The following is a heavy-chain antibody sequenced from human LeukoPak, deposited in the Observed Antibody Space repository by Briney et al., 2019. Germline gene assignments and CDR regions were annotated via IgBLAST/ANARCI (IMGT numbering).Heavy chain of an antibody. Sequence: ASVKVSCKASGYTFTNYGINWVRQAPGQGLQWMGWINTKTGNPVYPQGFTGRFVFSLDTSVSTAYLQISSLKAEDTALYYCARSESEIYCSHGSRPPGFGYWGQGTLVTVSS. CDR1: GYTFTNYG. D-gene: IGHD2-15*01. CDR2: INTKTGNP. CDR3: ARSESEIYCSHGSRPPGFGY. V-gene: IGHV7-4-1*02. J-gene: IGHJ4*02.